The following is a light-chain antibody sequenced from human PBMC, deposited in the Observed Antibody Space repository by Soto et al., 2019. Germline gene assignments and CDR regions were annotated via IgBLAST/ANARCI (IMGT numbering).Light chain of an antibody. CDR2: AAS. V-gene: IGKV1D-16*01. CDR3: QQYSIWRT. CDR1: QGISIW. Sequence: DIQMTQSPSSLSASAGDRVTITCRASQGISIWLAWFQQKPEKAPKSLIYAASNLQSGVPSRLSGTGSGTDFTLTISGMQSEDFAVYYCQQYSIWRTFGQGTKVDIK. J-gene: IGKJ1*01.